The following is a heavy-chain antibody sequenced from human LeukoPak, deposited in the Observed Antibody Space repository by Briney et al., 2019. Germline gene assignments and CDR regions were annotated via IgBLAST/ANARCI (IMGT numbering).Heavy chain of an antibody. CDR2: MNPNSGNT. Sequence: ASVKVSCKASGYTFTSYDINWVRQATGQGLEWMGWMNPNSGNTGYAQKFQGRVTMTRNTSISTAYMELSSLRSEDTAVYYCAGVTMVRGVIRSRWFDPWGQGTLVTVSS. CDR3: AGVTMVRGVIRSRWFDP. CDR1: GYTFTSYD. V-gene: IGHV1-8*01. J-gene: IGHJ5*02. D-gene: IGHD3-10*01.